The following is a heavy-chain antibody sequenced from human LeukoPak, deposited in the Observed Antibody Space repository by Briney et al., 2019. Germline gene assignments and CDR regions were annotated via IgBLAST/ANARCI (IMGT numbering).Heavy chain of an antibody. CDR1: GFSLRAYD. Sequence: TGGSLRLSCAASGFSLRAYDLIWVRQAPGKGLDWVSIINGGGDIMMYEDSVKGRFTISRDNSKSTFYLQMNSLRVEDTAVYYCAMRDRGYGLDIWGQGTMVTVSS. J-gene: IGHJ3*02. CDR3: AMRDRGYGLDI. D-gene: IGHD3-10*01. V-gene: IGHV3-23*01. CDR2: INGGGDIM.